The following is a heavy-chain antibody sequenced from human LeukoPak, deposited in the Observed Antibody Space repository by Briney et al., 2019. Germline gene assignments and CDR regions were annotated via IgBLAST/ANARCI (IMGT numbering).Heavy chain of an antibody. CDR2: IFYTGTT. CDR3: ARHDVVPVIRRGFDF. J-gene: IGHJ4*02. D-gene: IGHD2-21*02. Sequence: PSETLSLTCTVSGGSVSGYYWSWIRRSPGKGLEWIGYIFYTGTTLYSPSLRGRVTMSVDTSENQFSLKLSSVTAADTAMYYCARHDVVPVIRRGFDFWGQGTLVTVSS. V-gene: IGHV4-59*08. CDR1: GGSVSGYY.